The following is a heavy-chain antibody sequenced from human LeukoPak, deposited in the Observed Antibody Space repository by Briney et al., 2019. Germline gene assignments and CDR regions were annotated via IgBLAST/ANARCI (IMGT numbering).Heavy chain of an antibody. Sequence: RASVKVSCKASGYTFTSYGISWVRQAPGQGLEWMGWISAYNGNTNYAQKLQGRVTMTTDTSTSTAYMELRSLRSEDTAVYYCARDLGIAYDSSGYYPGRADYWGQGTLVTVSS. CDR2: ISAYNGNT. D-gene: IGHD3-22*01. CDR1: GYTFTSYG. J-gene: IGHJ4*02. CDR3: ARDLGIAYDSSGYYPGRADY. V-gene: IGHV1-18*01.